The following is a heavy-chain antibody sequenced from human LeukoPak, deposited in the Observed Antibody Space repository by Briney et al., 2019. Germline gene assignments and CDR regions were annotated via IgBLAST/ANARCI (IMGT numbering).Heavy chain of an antibody. D-gene: IGHD3-22*01. J-gene: IGHJ4*02. CDR3: ARDPNYDSSGLNDY. V-gene: IGHV1-2*02. CDR2: INPNSGGT. CDR1: GYTFTGYY. Sequence: GASVKVSCKASGYTFTGYYMHWVRQAPGQGLEWMGWINPNSGGTNYAQKFQGRVTMTRDTSISTAYMELSRLRSDDTAVYYCARDPNYDSSGLNDYWGQGTLVTVSS.